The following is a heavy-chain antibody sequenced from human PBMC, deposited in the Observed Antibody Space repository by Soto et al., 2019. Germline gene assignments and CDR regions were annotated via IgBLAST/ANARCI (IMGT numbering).Heavy chain of an antibody. CDR3: GTVRASWYIDY. J-gene: IGHJ4*02. CDR2: ISYSWTT. V-gene: IGHV4-30-4*01. CDR1: GGSISSGGYY. D-gene: IGHD2-2*01. Sequence: QVQLQESGPGLVKPSQTLSLTCTVSGGSISSGGYYWSWIRQPPGKGLEWIAYISYSWTTYYNPSLKSRLSISADACKTQFSLELKSVTVADTAVYYCGTVRASWYIDYWGQGTLVTVSS.